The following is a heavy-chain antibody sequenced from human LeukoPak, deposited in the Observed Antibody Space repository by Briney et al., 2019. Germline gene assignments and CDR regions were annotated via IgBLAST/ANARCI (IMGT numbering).Heavy chain of an antibody. Sequence: ASVKVSFKASGYTFTIYYMHWVRQAPGQGLEWMGIINPSGGSTSYAQKFQGRVTMTRDMSTSTVYMELSNLRSEDTAVYYCARENHVYGGKDFWGQGTLVTVSS. J-gene: IGHJ4*02. CDR1: GYTFTIYY. D-gene: IGHD4-23*01. CDR2: INPSGGST. V-gene: IGHV1-46*01. CDR3: ARENHVYGGKDF.